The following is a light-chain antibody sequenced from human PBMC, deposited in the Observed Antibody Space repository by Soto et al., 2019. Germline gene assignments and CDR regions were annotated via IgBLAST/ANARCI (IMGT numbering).Light chain of an antibody. CDR3: GTCNSSLSAGAVI. V-gene: IGLV1-51*01. CDR1: SSNIGNNY. J-gene: IGLJ2*01. CDR2: DNN. Sequence: QSVLTQPPSVSAAPGQKVTISCSGSSSNIGNNYVSWYQQLPRTDPKLLIYDNNKQPPGIPARFSGSKSGTSATLGTTGLQAGDDADYDCGTCNSSLSAGAVIFGGGTKLTVL.